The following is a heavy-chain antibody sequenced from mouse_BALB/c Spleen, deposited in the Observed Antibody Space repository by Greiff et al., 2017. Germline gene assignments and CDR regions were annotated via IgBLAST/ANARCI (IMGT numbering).Heavy chain of an antibody. CDR2: INPGSGGT. V-gene: IGHV1-54*01. D-gene: IGHD2-1*01. CDR1: GYAFTNYL. CDR3: AREDGNYFDY. Sequence: QVQLQQSGAELVRPGTSVKVSCKASGYAFTNYLIEWVKQRPGQGLEWIGVINPGSGGTNYNEKFKGKATLTADKSSSTAYMQLSSLTSDDSAVYFCAREDGNYFDYGGQGTTLTVSS. J-gene: IGHJ2*01.